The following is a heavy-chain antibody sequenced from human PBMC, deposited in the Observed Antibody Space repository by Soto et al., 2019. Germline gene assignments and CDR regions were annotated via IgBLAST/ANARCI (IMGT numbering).Heavy chain of an antibody. J-gene: IGHJ4*02. D-gene: IGHD3-9*01. CDR1: GGSISSYY. V-gene: IGHV4-59*05. Sequence: SETLSLTCTVSGGSISSYYWSWIRQPPGKGLEWIGSIYYSGSTYYNPSLKSRVTISVDTSKNQFSLKLSSVTAADTAVYYCARQILTGYYLPHYFDYWGQGTLVTVSS. CDR2: IYYSGST. CDR3: ARQILTGYYLPHYFDY.